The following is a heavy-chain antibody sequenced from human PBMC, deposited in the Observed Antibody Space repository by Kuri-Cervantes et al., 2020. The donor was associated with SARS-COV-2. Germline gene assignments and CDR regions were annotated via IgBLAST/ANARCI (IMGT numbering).Heavy chain of an antibody. CDR2: ISNSGGRT. V-gene: IGHV3-23*01. CDR3: TLAVAAAV. Sequence: GGSLRLSCAASGFTFSSYALSWVRQAPGKGLEWVSGISNSGGRTHYADSVKGRFTVSRDNAKNSLYLQMNSLRAEDTAVYYCTLAVAAAVWGQGTLVTVSS. J-gene: IGHJ4*02. CDR1: GFTFSSYA. D-gene: IGHD6-19*01.